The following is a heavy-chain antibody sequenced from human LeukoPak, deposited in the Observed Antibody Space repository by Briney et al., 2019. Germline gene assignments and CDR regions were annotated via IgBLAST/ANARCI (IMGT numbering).Heavy chain of an antibody. CDR1: GGSISSYY. J-gene: IGHJ4*02. CDR2: IYTSGST. D-gene: IGHD6-19*01. CDR3: ARDRERSGWYYFDY. Sequence: ETLSLTCTVSGGSISSYYWSWIRQPAGKGLEWIGRIYTSGSTNYNPSLKSRVTMSVDTSKNQFSLKLSSVTAADTAVYYCARDRERSGWYYFDYWGQGTLVTVSS. V-gene: IGHV4-4*07.